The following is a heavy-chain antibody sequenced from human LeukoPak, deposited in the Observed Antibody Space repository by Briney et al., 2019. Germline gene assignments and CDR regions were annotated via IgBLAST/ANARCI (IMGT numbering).Heavy chain of an antibody. CDR2: IYYTRST. CDR3: ARVRYSDVLTGYYGDGYFDY. CDR1: GGSNSGYY. V-gene: IGHV4-59*01. J-gene: IGHJ4*02. D-gene: IGHD3-9*01. Sequence: SETLSLTCTVSGGSNSGYYWSWLRQPPGKGLEWIGCIYYTRSTHYNPSLKSRVTISVDTSKNQFSLKLSSVTAADTAVYYCARVRYSDVLTGYYGDGYFDYGGQGTLVTVS.